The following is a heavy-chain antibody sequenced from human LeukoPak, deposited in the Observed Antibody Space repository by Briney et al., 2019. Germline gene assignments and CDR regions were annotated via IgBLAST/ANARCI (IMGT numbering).Heavy chain of an antibody. CDR2: ITWHSRDI. J-gene: IGHJ4*02. CDR1: GFIFDDYA. D-gene: IGHD3-22*01. Sequence: GGSLRLSCAASGFIFDDYAMHWVRQPPGKGLEWVSGITWHSRDIGYADSVKGRFTISRDNAKNSLYLQMNSLRAEDTAVYYCARIGSNGYYPDCWGQGTLVIVSS. CDR3: ARIGSNGYYPDC. V-gene: IGHV3-9*01.